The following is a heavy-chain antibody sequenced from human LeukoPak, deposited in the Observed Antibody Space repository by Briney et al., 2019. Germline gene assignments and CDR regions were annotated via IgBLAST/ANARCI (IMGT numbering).Heavy chain of an antibody. Sequence: PGGSLRLSCAASGFTFSSHGMNWVRQAPGKGLEWVSGIIPSGHTTYYADSVRGRFTISRDNSRNTLYLQMNSLRAEDTAVYYCAKPQDYYDSSGYYSLDYWGQGTLVTVSS. CDR2: IIPSGHTT. J-gene: IGHJ4*02. V-gene: IGHV3-23*01. D-gene: IGHD3-22*01. CDR1: GFTFSSHG. CDR3: AKPQDYYDSSGYYSLDY.